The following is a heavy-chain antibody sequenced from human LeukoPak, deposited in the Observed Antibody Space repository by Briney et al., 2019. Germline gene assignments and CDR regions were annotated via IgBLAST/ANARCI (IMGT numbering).Heavy chain of an antibody. J-gene: IGHJ6*02. V-gene: IGHV3-30*18. CDR3: AKDKRKGHNYYYYYGMDV. Sequence: HPGGSLRLSCAASGFTFSSYGMHWVRQAPGKGLEWVAVISYDGSNKYYADSVKGRFTISRENSKNTLYLQMNSLRAEDTAVYYCAKDKRKGHNYYYYYGMDVWGQGTTVTVSS. D-gene: IGHD2-21*01. CDR2: ISYDGSNK. CDR1: GFTFSSYG.